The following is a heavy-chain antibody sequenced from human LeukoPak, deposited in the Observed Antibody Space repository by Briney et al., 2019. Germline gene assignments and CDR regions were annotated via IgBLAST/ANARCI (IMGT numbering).Heavy chain of an antibody. CDR3: ARDFRSGYPYYYYYGMDV. CDR2: IYDSGST. Sequence: PSETLSLTCIVSGGSISSYYWSWIRQPPGKGLEGIGYIYDSGSTNYNPSLKSRVTISVDTSKNQFSLKLSSVAAADTAVYYCARDFRSGYPYYYYYGMDVWGQGTTVTVSS. CDR1: GGSISSYY. D-gene: IGHD3-3*01. V-gene: IGHV4-59*01. J-gene: IGHJ6*02.